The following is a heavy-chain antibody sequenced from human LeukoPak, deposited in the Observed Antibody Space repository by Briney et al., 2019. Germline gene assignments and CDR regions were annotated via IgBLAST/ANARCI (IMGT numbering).Heavy chain of an antibody. D-gene: IGHD1-26*01. V-gene: IGHV3-66*01. J-gene: IGHJ6*02. Sequence: GGSLRLSCAASGFTVSSNYMSWVRQAPGKGLEWVSVIYSGGSTYYADSVKGRFTISRDNSRNTLYLQMNSLRAEGTAVYYCARDVVGATTANYYYGMDVWGQGTTVTVSS. CDR2: IYSGGST. CDR1: GFTVSSNY. CDR3: ARDVVGATTANYYYGMDV.